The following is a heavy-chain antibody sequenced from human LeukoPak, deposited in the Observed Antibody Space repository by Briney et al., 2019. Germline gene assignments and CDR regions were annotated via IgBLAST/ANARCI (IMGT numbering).Heavy chain of an antibody. CDR3: AKDLYDSSGYPLNYFDY. D-gene: IGHD3-22*01. Sequence: RGSLRLSCAASGFTFSSYGMHWVRQAPGKGLEWVAFIRYDGSNKYYADSVKGRFTISRDNSKNTLYLQMNSLRAEDTAVYYCAKDLYDSSGYPLNYFDYWGQGTLVTVSS. CDR2: IRYDGSNK. CDR1: GFTFSSYG. V-gene: IGHV3-30*02. J-gene: IGHJ4*02.